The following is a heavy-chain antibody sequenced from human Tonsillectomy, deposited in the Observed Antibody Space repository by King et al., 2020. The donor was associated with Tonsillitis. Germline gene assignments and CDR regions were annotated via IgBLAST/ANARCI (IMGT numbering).Heavy chain of an antibody. J-gene: IGHJ4*02. D-gene: IGHD3-10*01. V-gene: IGHV4-59*01. Sequence: QLQESGPGLVKPSETLSLTCTVSGGSFSSYNWSWIRQPPGKGLEWIGYIHYSGSANNNPSLKSRIILSVDTSKNQFSLKLSSVTAADTAVYYCARTEISMVRGVIIDYWGQGTLVTVSS. CDR2: IHYSGSA. CDR3: ARTEISMVRGVIIDY. CDR1: GGSFSSYN.